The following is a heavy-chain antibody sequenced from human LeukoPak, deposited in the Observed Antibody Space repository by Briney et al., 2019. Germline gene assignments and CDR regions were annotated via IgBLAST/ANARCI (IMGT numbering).Heavy chain of an antibody. J-gene: IGHJ3*02. V-gene: IGHV4-4*07. CDR2: IYTSGST. D-gene: IGHD2-21*01. CDR3: ARLRLRYKSNGDSTPYEAVDI. CDR1: GGSISSYY. Sequence: SETLSLTCTVSGGSISSYYWSWIRQPAGKGLEWIGRIYTSGSTNYNPSLKSRVTMSVGTSINQFSLRLSSVTAADAAVYYCARLRLRYKSNGDSTPYEAVDIWGQGTVVTVSS.